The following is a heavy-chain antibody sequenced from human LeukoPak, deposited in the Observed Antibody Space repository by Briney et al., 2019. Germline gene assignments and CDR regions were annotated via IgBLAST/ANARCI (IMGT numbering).Heavy chain of an antibody. D-gene: IGHD1-1*01. CDR3: ARQGYSRYYYYMDV. CDR2: ISAYNGNT. J-gene: IGHJ6*03. V-gene: IGHV1-18*01. Sequence: GASVKVSCKASGYTFTSYGISWVRQAPGQGLEWMGWISAYNGNTNYAQKFQGRVTMTRDTSISTAYMELSRLRSDDTAVYYCARQGYSRYYYYMDVWGKGTTVTVSS. CDR1: GYTFTSYG.